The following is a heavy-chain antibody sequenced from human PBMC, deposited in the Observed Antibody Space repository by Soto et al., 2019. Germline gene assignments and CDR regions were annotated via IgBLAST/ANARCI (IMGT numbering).Heavy chain of an antibody. Sequence: ASVKVSCKASGYTFTGYYMHWVRQAPGQGLEWMGWINPNSGGTNYAQKFQGWVTMTRDTSISTAYMELSRLRSDDTAVYYCARGVIVVVPAAMEDYYYYYMDVWGKGTTVTVSS. CDR2: INPNSGGT. V-gene: IGHV1-2*04. D-gene: IGHD2-2*01. CDR1: GYTFTGYY. CDR3: ARGVIVVVPAAMEDYYYYYMDV. J-gene: IGHJ6*03.